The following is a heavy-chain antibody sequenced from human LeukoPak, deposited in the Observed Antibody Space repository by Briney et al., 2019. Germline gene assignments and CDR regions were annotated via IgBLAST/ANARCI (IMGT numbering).Heavy chain of an antibody. CDR1: GFTFSDYY. D-gene: IGHD3-22*01. CDR3: ARDPEYYDSSGTFDY. V-gene: IGHV3-11*01. CDR2: ISSSGSTI. Sequence: AGGSLRLSCAASGFTFSDYYMSWIRQAPGKGLEWVSYISSSGSTIYYADSVKGQFTISRDNAKNSLYLQMNSLRAEDTAVYYCARDPEYYDSSGTFDYWGQGTLVTVSS. J-gene: IGHJ4*02.